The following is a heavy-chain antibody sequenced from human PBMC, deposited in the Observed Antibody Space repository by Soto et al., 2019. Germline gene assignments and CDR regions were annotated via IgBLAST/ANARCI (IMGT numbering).Heavy chain of an antibody. D-gene: IGHD2-2*01. Sequence: GESLKISCNGSGYSFTIYWIGWVRQMPGKGLEWMGIIYPGDSDTRYSPSFQGQVTISADKSISTAYLQWSSLKASDTAMYYCARQQSLPAAIAFYYGMDVWGQGTTVTVSS. V-gene: IGHV5-51*01. J-gene: IGHJ6*02. CDR3: ARQQSLPAAIAFYYGMDV. CDR2: IYPGDSDT. CDR1: GYSFTIYW.